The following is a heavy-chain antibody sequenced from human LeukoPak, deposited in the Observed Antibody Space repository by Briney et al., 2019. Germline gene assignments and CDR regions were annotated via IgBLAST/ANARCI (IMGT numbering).Heavy chain of an antibody. Sequence: GASVKVSCKASGYTFTGYYMHWVRQAPGQGLEWMGWINPNSGGTNYAQKFQGSVTMTRDTPISTAYMELSRLRSDDTAVYCCARALNNYYYMDVWGKGTTVTVSS. CDR3: ARALNNYYYMDV. CDR1: GYTFTGYY. J-gene: IGHJ6*03. CDR2: INPNSGGT. D-gene: IGHD1/OR15-1a*01. V-gene: IGHV1-2*02.